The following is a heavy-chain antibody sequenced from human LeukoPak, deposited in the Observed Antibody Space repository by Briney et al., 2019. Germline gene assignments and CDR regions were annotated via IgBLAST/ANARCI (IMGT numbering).Heavy chain of an antibody. J-gene: IGHJ4*02. CDR2: IYSGETT. V-gene: IGHV3-66*02. Sequence: GGSLRLSCAASGFTVRSNYMGLVRQAPGKGLEWVSVIYSGETTYYAESMRGRLTIFRDNSKNTLYLQMNSLGAEDTAVYYCARERYYYDTTGALDYWGQGTLVTVSS. CDR1: GFTVRSNY. D-gene: IGHD3-22*01. CDR3: ARERYYYDTTGALDY.